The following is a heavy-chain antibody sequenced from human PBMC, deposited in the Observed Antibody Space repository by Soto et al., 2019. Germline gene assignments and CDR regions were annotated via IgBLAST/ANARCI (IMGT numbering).Heavy chain of an antibody. CDR2: IGPESGAT. D-gene: IGHD1-26*01. J-gene: IGHJ4*02. Sequence: GASVKVSCKASGYTFTGHYIHWVRQAPEQGPEWMGEIGPESGATRYAQKFQGRVTMTSDMSTTTVYMELNNLSPDDTAVYYCGRGRSGQIVVFYWGQGTPVTVSS. V-gene: IGHV1-2*02. CDR1: GYTFTGHY. CDR3: GRGRSGQIVVFY.